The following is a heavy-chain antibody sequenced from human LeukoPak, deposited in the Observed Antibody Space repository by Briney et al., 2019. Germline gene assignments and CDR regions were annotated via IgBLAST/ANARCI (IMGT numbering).Heavy chain of an antibody. Sequence: GGSLRRYSAASGFTFSSYAMHWVRQAPGKGLEWVSVIYSGGSTYSADSVEGRFTISRDNSKNTLFLQMNSLRAEDTAVYYCVREGPGRPIDYWGQGTLVTVSS. V-gene: IGHV3-66*01. D-gene: IGHD1-26*01. CDR2: IYSGGST. CDR1: GFTFSSYA. CDR3: VREGPGRPIDY. J-gene: IGHJ4*02.